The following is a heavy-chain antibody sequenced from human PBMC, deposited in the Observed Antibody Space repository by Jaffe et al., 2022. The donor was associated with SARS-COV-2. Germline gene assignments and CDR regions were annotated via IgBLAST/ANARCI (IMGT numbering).Heavy chain of an antibody. D-gene: IGHD6-19*01. J-gene: IGHJ3*01. Sequence: QVQLQESGPGLVKPSETLSLTCTVSGGSVNINTYYWSWIRQSPGKGLQWIGYIYYNGNTNYSPSLRSRVTISVDTSKNHFSLKLTSVTAADTAVYYCARTALFDQWRGGHTFDVWGQGATVTVSS. V-gene: IGHV4-61*03. CDR2: IYYNGNT. CDR3: ARTALFDQWRGGHTFDV. CDR1: GGSVNINTYY.